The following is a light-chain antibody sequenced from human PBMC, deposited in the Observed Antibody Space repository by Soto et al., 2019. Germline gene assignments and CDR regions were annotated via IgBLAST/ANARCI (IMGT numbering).Light chain of an antibody. V-gene: IGLV2-14*01. Sequence: QSALTQPASVSGSPGQSITIPCSGTSSDVGGYNYVSWYQQHPRKAPKLMIYDVSNRPSGVSIRFSGSKSVNTASLTFSGFQAEDAADYECSSYTSSSPLDFGTGTKVTVL. CDR1: SSDVGGYNY. CDR3: SSYTSSSPLD. J-gene: IGLJ1*01. CDR2: DVS.